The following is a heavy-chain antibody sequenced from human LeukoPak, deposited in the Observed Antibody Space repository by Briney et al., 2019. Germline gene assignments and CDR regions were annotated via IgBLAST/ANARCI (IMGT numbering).Heavy chain of an antibody. V-gene: IGHV1-69*04. J-gene: IGHJ4*02. CDR1: GGTFSSYA. CDR3: QMVVAAQTSDY. Sequence: EASVKVSCKASGGTFSSYAISWVRQAPGQGLERMGRIIPILGIANYAQKFQGRVTITADKSTSTAYMELSSLRSEDTAVYYCQMVVAAQTSDYWGQGTLVTVSS. CDR2: IIPILGIA. D-gene: IGHD2-15*01.